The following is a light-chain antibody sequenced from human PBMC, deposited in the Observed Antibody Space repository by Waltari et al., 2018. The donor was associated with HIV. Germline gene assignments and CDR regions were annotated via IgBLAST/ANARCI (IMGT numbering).Light chain of an antibody. CDR3: CSCPRSGIRYV. CDR1: SSNVGSDYL. J-gene: IGLJ1*01. V-gene: IGLV2-23*02. CDR2: EVT. Sequence: QSALTQPAPVSGSPGQSFTISCTGTSSNVGSDYLVSWYQQHPGEAPKPIIYEVTKRPSGVSNRFSGSKSGNTASLTISGLQAEDEADYYCCSCPRSGIRYVFGTGTKVTVL.